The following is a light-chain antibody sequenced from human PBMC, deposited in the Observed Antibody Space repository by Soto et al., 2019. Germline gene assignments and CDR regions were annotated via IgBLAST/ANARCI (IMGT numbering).Light chain of an antibody. Sequence: QSVLTQPASVSGSPGQSITISCTGTSSDVGGYSYVSWYQQHPGKTPKLMIYEVTNRPSGVSIRFSGSKSGNTASLTISGLQAEDEADYYCCSYRSVNTVVFGRGTKVTVL. CDR1: SSDVGGYSY. V-gene: IGLV2-14*03. CDR3: CSYRSVNTVV. CDR2: EVT. J-gene: IGLJ2*01.